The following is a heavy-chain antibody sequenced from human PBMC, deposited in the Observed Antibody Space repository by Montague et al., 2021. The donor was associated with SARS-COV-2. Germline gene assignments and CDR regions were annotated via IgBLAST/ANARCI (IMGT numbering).Heavy chain of an antibody. D-gene: IGHD3-22*01. CDR1: GGSISSSGYY. Sequence: SETLSLTCTVSGGSISSSGYYWGWIRQPPGKGLEWIGSIYYSGSTYYNPSLKSRVTISVDTSKNQFSLKLSSVTAADTAVYYCARFPTSYYYDSKAAPATPDAFDIWGQWTMVTVSS. CDR3: ARFPTSYYYDSKAAPATPDAFDI. J-gene: IGHJ3*02. CDR2: IYYSGST. V-gene: IGHV4-39*01.